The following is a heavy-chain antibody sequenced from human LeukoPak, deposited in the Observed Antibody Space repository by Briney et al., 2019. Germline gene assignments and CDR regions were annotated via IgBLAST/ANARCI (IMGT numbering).Heavy chain of an antibody. D-gene: IGHD5-18*01. CDR3: ARAGYSYGYLWFDP. Sequence: PSETLSLTCTVSGGSISSSNYYWGWIRQPPGKGLEWIGEINHSGSTNYNPSLKSRVTISVDTSKNQFSLKLSSVTAADTAVYYCARAGYSYGYLWFDPWGQGTLVTVSS. CDR1: GGSISSSNYY. J-gene: IGHJ5*02. CDR2: INHSGST. V-gene: IGHV4-39*07.